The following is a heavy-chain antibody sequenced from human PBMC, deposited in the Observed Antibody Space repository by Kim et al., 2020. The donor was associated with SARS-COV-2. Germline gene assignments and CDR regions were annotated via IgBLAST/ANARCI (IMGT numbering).Heavy chain of an antibody. Sequence: ASVKVSCKASGYTFTSYAMNWVRQAPGQGLEWMGWINTNTGNPTYAQGFTGRFVFSLDTSVGTAYLQISSLKAEDTAVYYCARDRSTTVPYYYYGMDVWGQGTTVTVSS. D-gene: IGHD4-17*01. CDR2: INTNTGNP. V-gene: IGHV7-4-1*02. CDR3: ARDRSTTVPYYYYGMDV. J-gene: IGHJ6*02. CDR1: GYTFTSYA.